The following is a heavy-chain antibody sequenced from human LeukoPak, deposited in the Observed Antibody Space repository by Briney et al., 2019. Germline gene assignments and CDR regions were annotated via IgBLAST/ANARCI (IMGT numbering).Heavy chain of an antibody. D-gene: IGHD3-3*01. CDR1: GYTFTGYY. V-gene: IGHV1-2*02. CDR3: ARDRSYDFWSGYYPGDRISHFDY. CDR2: INPNSGGT. J-gene: IGHJ4*02. Sequence: ASVKVSCKASGYTFTGYYMHWVRQAPGQGLEWMGWINPNSGGTNYAQKFQGRATMTRDTSISTAYMELSRLRSDDTAVYYCARDRSYDFWSGYYPGDRISHFDYWGQGTLVTVSS.